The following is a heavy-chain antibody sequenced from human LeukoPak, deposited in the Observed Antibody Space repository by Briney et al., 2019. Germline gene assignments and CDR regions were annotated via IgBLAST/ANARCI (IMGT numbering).Heavy chain of an antibody. CDR1: GFTFSSYG. D-gene: IGHD6-6*01. CDR3: AKDRGGAARHFDY. J-gene: IGHJ4*02. CDR2: IRYDGSNK. V-gene: IGHV3-30*02. Sequence: GGSLRLSCAASGFTFSSYGMHWVRQAPGKGLEWVAFIRYDGSNKYYADSVKGRFTISRDNSRNTLYLQMNSLRAEDTAVYYCAKDRGGAARHFDYWGQGTLVTVSS.